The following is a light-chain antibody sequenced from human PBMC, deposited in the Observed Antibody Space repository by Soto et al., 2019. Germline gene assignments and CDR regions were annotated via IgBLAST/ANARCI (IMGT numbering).Light chain of an antibody. CDR3: CSYAGSSTLAV. Sequence: QSALTQPASVSGSPGQSITISCTGTSSDVGSYNLVSWYQQHPTKAPKLVIYEVNKRPSGVSNRFSGSKSDNTASLTISGLQAEDEADYYCCSYAGSSTLAVFGGGTQLTVL. J-gene: IGLJ7*01. CDR2: EVN. CDR1: SSDVGSYNL. V-gene: IGLV2-23*02.